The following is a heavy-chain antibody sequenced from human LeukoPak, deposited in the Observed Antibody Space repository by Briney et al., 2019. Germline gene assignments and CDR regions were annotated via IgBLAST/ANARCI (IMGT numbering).Heavy chain of an antibody. CDR1: GFTFSSYA. J-gene: IGHJ5*02. Sequence: GRSLRLSCAASGFTFSSYAMHWVRQAPGKGLEWVAVISYDGSNKYYADSVKGRFTISRDNSKNTLYLQMNSLRAEDTAVYYCARDWFSGHDIGRFDPWGQGTLVTVSS. CDR2: ISYDGSNK. CDR3: ARDWFSGHDIGRFDP. V-gene: IGHV3-30-3*01. D-gene: IGHD1-26*01.